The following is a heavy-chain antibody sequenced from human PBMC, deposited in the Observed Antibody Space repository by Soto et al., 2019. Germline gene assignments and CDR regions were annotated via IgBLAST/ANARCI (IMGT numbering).Heavy chain of an antibody. CDR2: IYYSGST. CDR3: SLAPDHYYLDY. V-gene: IGHV4-39*01. CDR1: GGSISSSSYY. Sequence: QLQLQESGPGLVKPSETLSLTCTVSGGSISSSSYYWGWIRQPPGKGRAWIGSIYYSGSTYYNPSLKSRVTISVDPSKNQFALKLSSVTAADTAVYYCSLAPDHYYLDYWGQGTLVTVSS. J-gene: IGHJ4*02.